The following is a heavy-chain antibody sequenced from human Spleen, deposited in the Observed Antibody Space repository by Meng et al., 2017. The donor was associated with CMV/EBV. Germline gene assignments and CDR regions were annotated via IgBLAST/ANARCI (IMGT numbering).Heavy chain of an antibody. V-gene: IGHV1-69*05. CDR3: AREGVNWNYGRGAFDI. CDR1: GGTFSSYA. Sequence: SVKVSCKASGGTFSSYAISWVRQAPGQGLEWMGGIIPIFGTANYAQKFQGRVTITTDESTSTAYMELSSLRSEDTAVYYCAREGVNWNYGRGAFDIWGQGTMVTVS. CDR2: IIPIFGTA. J-gene: IGHJ3*02. D-gene: IGHD1-7*01.